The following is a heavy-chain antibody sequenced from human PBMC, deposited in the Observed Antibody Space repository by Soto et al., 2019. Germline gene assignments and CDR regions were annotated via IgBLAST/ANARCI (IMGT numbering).Heavy chain of an antibody. CDR1: GGSISSYY. CDR3: ARPYSNFQFDP. V-gene: IGHV4-59*01. Sequence: SETLSLTXTVSGGSISSYYWSWIRQPPGKGLEWIGYIYYSGSTNYNPSLKSRVTISVDTSKNQFSLKLSSVTAADTAVYYCARPYSNFQFDPWGQGTLVTVSS. D-gene: IGHD4-4*01. CDR2: IYYSGST. J-gene: IGHJ5*02.